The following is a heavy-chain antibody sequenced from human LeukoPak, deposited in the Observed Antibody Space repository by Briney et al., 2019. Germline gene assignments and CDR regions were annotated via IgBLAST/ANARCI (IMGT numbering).Heavy chain of an antibody. V-gene: IGHV4-59*08. J-gene: IGHJ4*02. Sequence: KPSETLSLTCTVSGGSISSYYWSWIRQPPGKGLEWIGYIYYSGSTNYNPSLKGRVTISVDTSKNQFSLKLSSVTAADTAVYYCARRYSSSWYYFDYWGQGTLVTVSS. CDR2: IYYSGST. CDR3: ARRYSSSWYYFDY. D-gene: IGHD6-13*01. CDR1: GGSISSYY.